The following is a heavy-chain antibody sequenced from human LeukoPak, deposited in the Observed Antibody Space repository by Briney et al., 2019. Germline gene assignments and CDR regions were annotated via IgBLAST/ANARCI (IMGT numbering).Heavy chain of an antibody. V-gene: IGHV4-59*02. CDR3: ARALNGLNYLTHDAFDI. J-gene: IGHJ3*02. D-gene: IGHD4-11*01. CDR1: GGPVNSYY. Sequence: SETLSLTCTVSGGPVNSYYWSWIRQPPGKGLEWIGYIYYSGSTNYNPSLKSRVTISVDTSKNQFSLKLSSVTAADTAVYYCARALNGLNYLTHDAFDIWGQGTVVTVSS. CDR2: IYYSGST.